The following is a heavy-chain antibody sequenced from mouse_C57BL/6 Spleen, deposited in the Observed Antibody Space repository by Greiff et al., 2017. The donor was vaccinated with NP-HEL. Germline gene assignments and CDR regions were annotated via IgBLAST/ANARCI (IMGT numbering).Heavy chain of an antibody. CDR3: ARVLPYYAMDY. V-gene: IGHV3-6*01. Sequence: EVQLVESGPGLVKPSQSLSLTCSVTGYSITSGYYWNWIRQFPGNKLEWMGYISYDGSNNYNPSLKNRISITRDTSKNQFFLKLNSVTTEDTATYYCARVLPYYAMDYWGQGTSVTVSS. J-gene: IGHJ4*01. CDR1: GYSITSGYY. CDR2: ISYDGSN.